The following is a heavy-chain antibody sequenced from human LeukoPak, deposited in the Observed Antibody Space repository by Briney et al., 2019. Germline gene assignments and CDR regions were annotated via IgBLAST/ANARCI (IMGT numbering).Heavy chain of an antibody. CDR3: AKAWAVKGGNSDPTQFDS. V-gene: IGHV3-23*01. J-gene: IGHJ4*01. D-gene: IGHD4-23*01. Sequence: GGSLRLSCTASGFIFSNFAMTWVRRAPGKGLECVSAISDTGDRKFYADSVKGRFTISRDDSNLYLEMNNLRAEDTAVYYCAKAWAVKGGNSDPTQFDSWGQGTLVAVSS. CDR1: GFIFSNFA. CDR2: ISDTGDRK.